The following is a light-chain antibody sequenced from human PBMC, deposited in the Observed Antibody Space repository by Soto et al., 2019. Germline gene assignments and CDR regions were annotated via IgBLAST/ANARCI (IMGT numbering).Light chain of an antibody. V-gene: IGLV2-14*01. CDR3: SSYTRSG. CDR1: SSDVGGYNY. CDR2: EVS. J-gene: IGLJ1*01. Sequence: QSALTQPASVSGSPGQSITISCTGTSSDVGGYNYVSWYQQHPGKAPKLMIYEVSNRPSGVSNRFSGSKSGNTASLTISGLQAEDEADYYCSSYTRSGFGTGTKLTVL.